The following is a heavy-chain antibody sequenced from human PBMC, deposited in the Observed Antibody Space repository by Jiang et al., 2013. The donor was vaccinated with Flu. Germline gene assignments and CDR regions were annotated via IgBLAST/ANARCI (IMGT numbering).Heavy chain of an antibody. CDR2: FDPEDGVT. Sequence: MHWVRQAPEKGLTWMGGFDPEDGVTIYAQKFQGRVTMTEDTSTDTAYMELSSLRSEDTAVYYCATRLSLVGADAFDIWGQGAMVTVSS. D-gene: IGHD1-26*01. V-gene: IGHV1-24*01. CDR3: ATRLSLVGADAFDI. J-gene: IGHJ3*02.